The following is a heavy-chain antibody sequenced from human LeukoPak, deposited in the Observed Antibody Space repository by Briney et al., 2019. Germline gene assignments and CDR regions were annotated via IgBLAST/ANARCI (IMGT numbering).Heavy chain of an antibody. CDR2: IMKDGSET. D-gene: IGHD2-15*01. Sequence: GGSLRLSCAGSGFIFHNFWMTWVRQAPGKGLEWVAHIMKDGSETKYVDSVKGRFTISRDNSKSTLYLQMNSLGAEDTATYYCAKDRGGYCGGGTCWGAFDVWGQGTMVTVSS. J-gene: IGHJ3*01. CDR1: GFIFHNFW. CDR3: AKDRGGYCGGGTCWGAFDV. V-gene: IGHV3-7*03.